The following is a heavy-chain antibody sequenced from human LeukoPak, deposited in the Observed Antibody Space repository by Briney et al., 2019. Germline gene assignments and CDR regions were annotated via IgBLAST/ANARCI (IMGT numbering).Heavy chain of an antibody. CDR2: ICYDGSNK. V-gene: IGHV3-33*06. CDR1: GFTFSSYG. J-gene: IGHJ1*01. D-gene: IGHD6-13*01. Sequence: GRSLRLSCAASGFTFSSYGMHWVRQAPGKGLEWVAVICYDGSNKYYADSVKGRFTISRDNSKNTLYLQMNSLRAEDTVVYYCAKDMIAAADILYFQHWGQGTLVTVSS. CDR3: AKDMIAAADILYFQH.